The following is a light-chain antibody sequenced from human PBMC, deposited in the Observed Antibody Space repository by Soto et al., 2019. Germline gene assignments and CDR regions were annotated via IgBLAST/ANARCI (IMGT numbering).Light chain of an antibody. Sequence: QSVLTQPPSVSAAPSQKVTISCSGSSSNVGQNFVSWYQQFPGTAPKLLIYDNDKRPSGIPDRFSGSKSGTSATLGITGLQTGDEADYYCGTWDSSLAAVVFGGGTKVTVL. CDR1: SSNVGQNF. CDR2: DND. V-gene: IGLV1-51*01. J-gene: IGLJ3*02. CDR3: GTWDSSLAAVV.